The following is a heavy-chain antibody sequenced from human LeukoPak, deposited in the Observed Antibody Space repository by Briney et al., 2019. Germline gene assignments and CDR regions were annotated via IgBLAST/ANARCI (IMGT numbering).Heavy chain of an antibody. CDR1: GFTFSSCS. D-gene: IGHD3-22*01. V-gene: IGHV3-21*01. J-gene: IGHJ6*02. Sequence: TLGGSLRLSCVASGFTFSSCSMNWVRQAPGKGLEWVSSISSSSSHIYYADSVKGRFTISRDNAKNSLYLQMDSLRAEDTAVYYCAREKYSSGLYYYYGMDVWGQGTTVTVSS. CDR3: AREKYSSGLYYYYGMDV. CDR2: ISSSSSHI.